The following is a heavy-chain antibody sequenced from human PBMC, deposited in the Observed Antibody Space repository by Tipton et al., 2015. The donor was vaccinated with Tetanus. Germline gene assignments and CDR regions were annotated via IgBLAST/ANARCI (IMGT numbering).Heavy chain of an antibody. Sequence: LRLSCTVSGGSISTYYWSWIRQPAGKRLEWIGRIYTSGSTNYNPSLKRRVTMSVDTSNTQFSLKLSSVTAADTAVYYCARDVWRYYDSSGYQDHDAFDIWGQGTMVTVSS. J-gene: IGHJ3*02. D-gene: IGHD3-22*01. CDR1: GGSISTYY. CDR3: ARDVWRYYDSSGYQDHDAFDI. CDR2: IYTSGST. V-gene: IGHV4-4*07.